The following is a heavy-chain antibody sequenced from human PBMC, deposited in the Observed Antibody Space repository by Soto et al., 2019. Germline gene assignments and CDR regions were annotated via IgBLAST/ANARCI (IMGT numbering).Heavy chain of an antibody. J-gene: IGHJ4*02. V-gene: IGHV3-30-3*01. CDR3: ARKFHYDSVTYLFDLDY. D-gene: IGHD3-10*01. CDR1: GFTFSNYA. Sequence: QVQLVESGGGVVQPGRSLRLSCAASGFTFSNYAVHWVRQAPGKGLEWVAVISYDGGTKNYADSVNGRFTISRENSRNTLYLQMNSLRVEDTAVYYCARKFHYDSVTYLFDLDYWGQGTLVTVSS. CDR2: ISYDGGTK.